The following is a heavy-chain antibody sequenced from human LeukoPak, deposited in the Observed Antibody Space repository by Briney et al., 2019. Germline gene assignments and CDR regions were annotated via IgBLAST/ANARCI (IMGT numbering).Heavy chain of an antibody. CDR3: ARLIRPYRRITMISYCMDV. CDR1: GGSISSYY. J-gene: IGHJ6*02. V-gene: IGHV4-59*08. D-gene: IGHD3-22*01. Sequence: PSETLSLTCTVSGGSISSYYWSWIRQPPGKGLEWSGYIYDSGSTNYNPSLKSRVTISVDTSKNQFSLKLSSVTAADTAVYYCARLIRPYRRITMISYCMDVWGQGTTVTVSS. CDR2: IYDSGST.